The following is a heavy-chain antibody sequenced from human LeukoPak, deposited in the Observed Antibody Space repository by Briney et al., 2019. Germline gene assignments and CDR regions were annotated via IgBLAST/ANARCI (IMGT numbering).Heavy chain of an antibody. J-gene: IGHJ4*02. CDR1: GFTFSSYA. CDR2: ISGSGGST. V-gene: IGHV3-23*01. CDR3: AGPDPPRGYSGYDDY. Sequence: GGSLRLSCAASGFTFSSYAMSWVRQAPGKGLEWVSAISGSGGSTYSADSVRGRFTISRDNSKNTLYLQMNSLRAEDTAVYYCAGPDPPRGYSGYDDYWGQGTLVTVSS. D-gene: IGHD5-12*01.